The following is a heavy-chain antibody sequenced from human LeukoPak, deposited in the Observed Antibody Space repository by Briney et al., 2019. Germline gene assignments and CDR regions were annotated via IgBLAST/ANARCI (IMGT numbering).Heavy chain of an antibody. CDR2: ISGSSDNT. CDR1: GFTFSNYA. Sequence: GGSLRLSCEASGFTFSNYAMSWVRQAPGKGLEWVSSISGSSDNTNYADSVKGRFTISRDNSENILYLQMNSLTAEDTAVYWCAKDPINWGSIYFDCWGQGTLVTASS. D-gene: IGHD7-27*01. V-gene: IGHV3-23*01. CDR3: AKDPINWGSIYFDC. J-gene: IGHJ4*02.